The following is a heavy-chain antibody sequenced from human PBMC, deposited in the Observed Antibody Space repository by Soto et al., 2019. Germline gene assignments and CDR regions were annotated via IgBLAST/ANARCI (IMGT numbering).Heavy chain of an antibody. Sequence: GASVKVSCKASGFTFTSSAMQWVRQARGQRLEWIGWIIPILGIANYAQKFQGRVTITADKSTSTAYMELSSLRSEDTAVYYCASSGAEMAELAADYWGQGTLVTVSS. V-gene: IGHV1-69*10. CDR3: ASSGAEMAELAADY. CDR1: GFTFTSSA. D-gene: IGHD6-6*01. J-gene: IGHJ4*02. CDR2: IIPILGIA.